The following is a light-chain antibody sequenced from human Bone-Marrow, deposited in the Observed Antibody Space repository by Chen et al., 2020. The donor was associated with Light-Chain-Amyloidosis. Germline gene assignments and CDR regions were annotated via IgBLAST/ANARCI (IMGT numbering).Light chain of an antibody. Sequence: SYVLTQPSSVSVAPGQTATIACGGNNIGSTSVHWYQRTPGQAPLLVVYDDSDRPSGIPERLSVSNSGNTATLTISRVEAGDEADYYWQVWDRSSDRPVFGGGTKLTVL. CDR2: DDS. J-gene: IGLJ3*02. CDR3: QVWDRSSDRPV. CDR1: NIGSTS. V-gene: IGLV3-21*02.